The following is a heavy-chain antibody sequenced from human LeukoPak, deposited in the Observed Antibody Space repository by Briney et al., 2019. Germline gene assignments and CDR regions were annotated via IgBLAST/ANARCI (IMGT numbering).Heavy chain of an antibody. Sequence: PSETLSLTCTVSGYSISTGYYWDWIRPPPGKGLEWIESIYYSGSTYYNPSLKSRVTISVDTSKNQFSLKLSSVTAADTAVYYCAPNDILTGYCPYWGQGTLVTVSS. J-gene: IGHJ4*02. D-gene: IGHD3-9*01. CDR3: APNDILTGYCPY. V-gene: IGHV4-38-2*02. CDR1: GYSISTGYY. CDR2: IYYSGST.